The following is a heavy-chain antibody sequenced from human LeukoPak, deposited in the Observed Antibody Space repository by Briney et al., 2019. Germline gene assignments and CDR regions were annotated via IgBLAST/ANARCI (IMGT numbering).Heavy chain of an antibody. V-gene: IGHV1-69*04. CDR3: AREPRYSYGGRPKDDFDI. Sequence: SVKVSCKASGGTFSSYTISWVRQAPGQGREWMGRIIPILGISNYAQKFQGRGTITADKSTSTAYMELSSLRSEDTAVYYCAREPRYSYGGRPKDDFDIWGQGTMVTVSS. CDR2: IIPILGIS. CDR1: GGTFSSYT. D-gene: IGHD1-26*01. J-gene: IGHJ3*02.